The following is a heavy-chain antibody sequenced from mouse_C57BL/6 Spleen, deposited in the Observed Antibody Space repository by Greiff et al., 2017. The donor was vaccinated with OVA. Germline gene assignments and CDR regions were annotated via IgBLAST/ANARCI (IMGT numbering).Heavy chain of an antibody. V-gene: IGHV1-55*01. CDR1: GYTFTSYW. J-gene: IGHJ4*01. D-gene: IGHD1-1*01. CDR3: APWVSSYYGSDYYAMDY. CDR2: IYPGSGST. Sequence: QVQLKQPGAELVKPGASVKMSCKASGYTFTSYWITWVKQRPGQGLEWIGDIYPGSGSTNYNEKFKSKATLTVDTSSSTAYMQLSSLTSEDSAVYYCAPWVSSYYGSDYYAMDYWGQGTSVTVSS.